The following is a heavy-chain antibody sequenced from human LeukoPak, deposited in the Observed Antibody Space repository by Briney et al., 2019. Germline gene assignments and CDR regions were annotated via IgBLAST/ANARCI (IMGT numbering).Heavy chain of an antibody. J-gene: IGHJ4*02. CDR2: ISGSGGST. D-gene: IGHD2-15*01. CDR1: GFTFSSYA. V-gene: IGHV3-23*01. CDR3: AKDGDCSGGSCYSGFDY. Sequence: GGSLRLSCAASGFTFSSYAMSWVRQAPGKGLEWVSAISGSGGSTYYADSVKGRFTISRDNSKNTLYLQMNSLRAEDTAVYYCAKDGDCSGGSCYSGFDYWGQGTLVTVSS.